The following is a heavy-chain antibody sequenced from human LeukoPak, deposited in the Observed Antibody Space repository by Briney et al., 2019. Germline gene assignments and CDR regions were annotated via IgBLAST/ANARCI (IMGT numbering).Heavy chain of an antibody. CDR1: GFSISSYY. D-gene: IGHD4-17*01. V-gene: IGHV4-59*01. Sequence: SETLSLTCTVSGFSISSYYWSWLRQAPGKGLEWIGYIYYSGSTNYNPSLKSRVTISVDTSKNQFSLKLSSVTAADTAVYYCARERKDYEGYYGMDVWGQGTTVTVSS. CDR3: ARERKDYEGYYGMDV. CDR2: IYYSGST. J-gene: IGHJ6*02.